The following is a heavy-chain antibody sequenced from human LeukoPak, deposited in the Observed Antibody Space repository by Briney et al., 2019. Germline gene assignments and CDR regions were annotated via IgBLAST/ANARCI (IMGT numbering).Heavy chain of an antibody. Sequence: SETLSLTCTVSGGSISSYYWNWIRQPPGKGLEWIGEINHSGSTNYNPSLKSRVTISVDTSKNQFSLKLSSVTAADTAVYYCARGSIVGATVARGGSSFDYWGQGTLVTVSS. D-gene: IGHD1-26*01. CDR2: INHSGST. CDR3: ARGSIVGATVARGGSSFDY. J-gene: IGHJ4*02. CDR1: GGSISSYY. V-gene: IGHV4-34*01.